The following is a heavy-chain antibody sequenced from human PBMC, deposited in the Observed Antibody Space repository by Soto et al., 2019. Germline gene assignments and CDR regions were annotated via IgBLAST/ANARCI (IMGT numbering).Heavy chain of an antibody. CDR3: ARGDIVVVVAATHDAFDI. D-gene: IGHD2-15*01. CDR2: IYYSGST. V-gene: IGHV4-31*01. J-gene: IGHJ3*02. CDR1: GGSISSGGYY. Sequence: QVQLQESGPGLVKPSQTLSLTCTVSGGSISSGGYYWSWIRQHPGKGLEWIGYIYYSGSTYYNPXXKSLVTISVDXXKXQXYLKLSSVTAADTAVYYCARGDIVVVVAATHDAFDIWGQGTMVTVSS.